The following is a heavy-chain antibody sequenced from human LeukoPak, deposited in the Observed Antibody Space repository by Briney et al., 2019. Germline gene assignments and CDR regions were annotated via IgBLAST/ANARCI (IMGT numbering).Heavy chain of an antibody. J-gene: IGHJ4*02. V-gene: IGHV3-7*01. D-gene: IGHD3-16*02. CDR2: IKHDGREQ. CDR1: GFSCSSYS. Sequence: GGSLRLSCAAAGFSCSSYSRNWVRQAPGQGLEWLANIKHDGREQYYVDSVKGRFTISRDDGQNSLSLHMNTVRAEDTAVYYCGYTNNFYHWGQGALVVVSA. CDR3: GYTNNFYH.